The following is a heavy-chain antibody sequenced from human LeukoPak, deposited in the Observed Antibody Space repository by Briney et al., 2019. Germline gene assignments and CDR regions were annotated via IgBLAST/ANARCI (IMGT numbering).Heavy chain of an antibody. CDR1: GFTFSSYA. J-gene: IGHJ4*02. V-gene: IGHV3-23*01. CDR3: AKEGGLIVVVVAATGSFDY. CDR2: ISGSGGST. D-gene: IGHD2-15*01. Sequence: GGSLRLSCAASGFTFSSYAMSWVRQAPEKGLEWVSAISGSGGSTYYADSVKGRFTISRDNSKNTLYLQMNSLRAEDTAVYYCAKEGGLIVVVVAATGSFDYWGQGTLVTVSS.